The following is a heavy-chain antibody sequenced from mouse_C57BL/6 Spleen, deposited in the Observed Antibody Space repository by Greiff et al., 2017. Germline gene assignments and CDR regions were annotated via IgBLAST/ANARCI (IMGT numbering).Heavy chain of an antibody. CDR1: GYAFSSSW. J-gene: IGHJ1*03. CDR3: ARGSPIGRYFDV. V-gene: IGHV1-82*01. Sequence: VQLQQSGPELVKPGASVKISCKASGYAFSSSWMNWVKQRPGKGLEWIGRIYPGDGDTKYNGKFKGKATLTADKSSSTAYMQLSSLTSEDSAVYFCARGSPIGRYFDVWGTGTTVTVSS. CDR2: IYPGDGDT.